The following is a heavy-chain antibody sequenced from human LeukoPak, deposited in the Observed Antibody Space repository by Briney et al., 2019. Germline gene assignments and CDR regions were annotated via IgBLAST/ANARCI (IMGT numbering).Heavy chain of an antibody. CDR2: ITYSGGP. V-gene: IGHV4-59*01. D-gene: IGHD6-13*01. J-gene: IGHJ4*02. CDR1: SGSISGYY. CDR3: ARGHSSSWFYFDN. Sequence: SETLSLTCTASSGSISGYYWSWLRQPPGKGLEWIGYITYSGGPDYNPSLKSRVTISIDTSSNQFSLRLRSVTAADTAVYYCARGHSSSWFYFDNWGQGSLVTVSS.